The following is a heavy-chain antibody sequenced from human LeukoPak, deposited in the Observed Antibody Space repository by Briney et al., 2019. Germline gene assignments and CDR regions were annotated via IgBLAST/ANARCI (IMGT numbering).Heavy chain of an antibody. CDR1: GFTFSSYA. CDR2: ISYDGSNK. J-gene: IGHJ4*02. CDR3: ARASGYGDYHPPNDY. D-gene: IGHD4-17*01. Sequence: PGGSLRLSCAASGFTFSSYAMHWVRQAPGKGLEWVAVISYDGSNKYYADSVKGRFTISRDNSKNTLYPQMNSLRAEDTAVYYCARASGYGDYHPPNDYWGQGTLVTVSS. V-gene: IGHV3-30-3*01.